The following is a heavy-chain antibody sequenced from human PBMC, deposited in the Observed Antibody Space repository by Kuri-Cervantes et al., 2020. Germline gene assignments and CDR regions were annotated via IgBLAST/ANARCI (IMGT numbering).Heavy chain of an antibody. CDR1: GCTYSSYW. CDR2: IKQDGSEK. CDR3: AREGEILTRELEDYYFDY. Sequence: GESLKISCEASGCTYSSYWLSWVRQAPGKGLEWVANIKQDGSEKYYVDSVKGRFTISRDNAKNALYLQMNSLRAEDTAVYYCAREGEILTRELEDYYFDYWGQGTLVTVSS. D-gene: IGHD3-9*01. V-gene: IGHV3-7*01. J-gene: IGHJ4*02.